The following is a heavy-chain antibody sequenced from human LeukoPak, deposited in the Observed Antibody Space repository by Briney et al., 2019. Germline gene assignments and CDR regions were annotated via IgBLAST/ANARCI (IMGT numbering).Heavy chain of an antibody. CDR2: ISGNSGAT. D-gene: IGHD6-19*01. CDR1: GFTFSSYE. V-gene: IGHV3-48*03. Sequence: GGSLRLSCAASGFTFSSYEMNWVRQAPGKGLEWVSVISGNSGATYYADSVKGRFTISRDNAKNTVYLQMNSLRAEDTAVYYCARDHFTVAGNLDFWGQGTLVTVSS. J-gene: IGHJ4*02. CDR3: ARDHFTVAGNLDF.